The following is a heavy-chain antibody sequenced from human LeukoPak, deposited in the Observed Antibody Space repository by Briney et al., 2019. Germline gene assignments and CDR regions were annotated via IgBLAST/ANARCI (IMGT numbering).Heavy chain of an antibody. CDR1: GGSISSGSYY. CDR2: FYNSGRT. V-gene: IGHV4-61*02. J-gene: IGHJ5*02. D-gene: IGHD3-3*01. Sequence: SETLSLTCTVSGGSISSGSYYWNWIRQPAGKGLEWIGRFYNSGRTNFNPSLKSRVTISADTFKNQFSLKVRSVTAADTAVYYCARGDLKSDWFDPWGQGTLVTVSS. CDR3: ARGDLKSDWFDP.